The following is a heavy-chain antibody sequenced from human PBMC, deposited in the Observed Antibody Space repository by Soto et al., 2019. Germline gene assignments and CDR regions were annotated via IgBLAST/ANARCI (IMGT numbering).Heavy chain of an antibody. V-gene: IGHV1-3*01. CDR2: INAGNGNA. Sequence: ASVKVSCKASGYTFTSYAMHWVRQAPGQRLEWMGWINAGNGNAKYSQKFQGRVTITRATSASTAYMELSSLRSEDTAVYYCARGKYCSSTSCYVPNWYFDLWGGGTLVTVSS. CDR1: GYTFTSYA. D-gene: IGHD2-2*01. CDR3: ARGKYCSSTSCYVPNWYFDL. J-gene: IGHJ2*01.